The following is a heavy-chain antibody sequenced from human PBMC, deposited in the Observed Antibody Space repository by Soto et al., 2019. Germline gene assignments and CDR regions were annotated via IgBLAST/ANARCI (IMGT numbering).Heavy chain of an antibody. CDR3: ASHENEYCSSTSCYKVY. CDR2: ISSSSSYI. V-gene: IGHV3-21*01. D-gene: IGHD2-2*02. J-gene: IGHJ4*02. Sequence: PGGSLRLSCAASGFTFCSYSMNWVRQAPGKGLEWVSSISSSSSYIYYADSVKGRFTISRDNAKNSLYLQMNSLRAEDTAVYYCASHENEYCSSTSCYKVYWGQGTLVTVSS. CDR1: GFTFCSYS.